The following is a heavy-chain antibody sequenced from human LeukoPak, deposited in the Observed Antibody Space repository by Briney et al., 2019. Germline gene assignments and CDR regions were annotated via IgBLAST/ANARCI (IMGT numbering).Heavy chain of an antibody. V-gene: IGHV1-69*04. Sequence: ASVKVSCKASRVTFNSCSISWVRQAPGHGLDWMGRIIPLLGIVTYAQRFQGKVTITADKSTNTAYMELSSLRSEDTAIYYCARGAAGRYDYYYYMDVWGKGTTVTVSS. CDR3: ARGAAGRYDYYYYMDV. CDR2: IIPLLGIV. CDR1: RVTFNSCS. J-gene: IGHJ6*03. D-gene: IGHD6-13*01.